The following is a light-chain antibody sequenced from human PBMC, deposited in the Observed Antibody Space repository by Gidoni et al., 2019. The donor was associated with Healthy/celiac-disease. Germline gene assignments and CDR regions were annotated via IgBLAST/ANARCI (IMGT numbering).Light chain of an antibody. CDR2: EAS. CDR1: SRDVGSYNL. J-gene: IGLJ2*01. V-gene: IGLV2-23*01. Sequence: QSSLTQPATVSGSPGQSITISCTGTSRDVGSYNLVSWYQQHPGKAPKLMIYEASKRPSGVSNRFSGSKSGNTASLTISGLQAEDEADYYCCSYAGSSTVVFGGGTKLTVL. CDR3: CSYAGSSTVV.